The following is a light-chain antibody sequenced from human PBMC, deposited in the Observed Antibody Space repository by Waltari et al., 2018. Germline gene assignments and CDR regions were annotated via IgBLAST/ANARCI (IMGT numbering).Light chain of an antibody. CDR2: GAS. J-gene: IGKJ1*01. CDR1: QSVSRA. V-gene: IGKV3-20*01. CDR3: QHYVSLPVT. Sequence: EIVLTPSPGTLSLSPGERATPSCTASQSVSRALSWYQQNPCQAPRLLLYGASNRAHGIPDRFSGSGSGTYFSLIISRLEPEDFAVYYCQHYVSLPVTFGQGTKVEIK.